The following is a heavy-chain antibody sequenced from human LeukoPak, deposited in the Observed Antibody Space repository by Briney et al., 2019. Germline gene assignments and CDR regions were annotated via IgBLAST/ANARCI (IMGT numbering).Heavy chain of an antibody. V-gene: IGHV4-34*01. CDR3: ARGWLSPSDY. Sequence: PSETLSLTCAVHGGSFSGYYWSWIRQPPGKGLEWIGEINHSGSTNYNPSLKSRVTISVDTSKNQFSLKLSSVTAADTAVYYCARGWLSPSDYWGQGTLVTVSS. J-gene: IGHJ4*02. CDR1: GGSFSGYY. CDR2: INHSGST. D-gene: IGHD6-19*01.